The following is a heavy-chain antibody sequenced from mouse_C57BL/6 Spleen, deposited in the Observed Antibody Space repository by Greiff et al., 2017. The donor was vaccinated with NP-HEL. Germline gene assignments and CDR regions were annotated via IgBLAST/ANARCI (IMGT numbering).Heavy chain of an antibody. V-gene: IGHV1-26*01. CDR3: ARRTFYAMDY. CDR1: GYTFTDYY. CDR2: INPNNGGT. Sequence: EVQLQQSGPELVKPGASVKISYKASGYTFTDYYMNWVKQSHGKSLEWIGDINPNNGGTSYNQKFKGKATLTVDKSSSTAYMELRSLTSEDSAVYYCARRTFYAMDYWGQGTSVTVSS. J-gene: IGHJ4*01.